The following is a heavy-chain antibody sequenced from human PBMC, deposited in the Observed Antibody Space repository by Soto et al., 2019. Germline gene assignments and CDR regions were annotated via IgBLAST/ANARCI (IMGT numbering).Heavy chain of an antibody. J-gene: IGHJ6*03. CDR2: INQDGSEK. D-gene: IGHD5-12*01. Sequence: HPGGSLRLSCAASGFTFSSYWMSWVRQAPGKGLEWVANINQDGSEKYYVDSVKGRFTISRDNAKNSLYLQMNSLRAEDRAVYYYARDFMMATTTWVYYYMDVWGKGTTVTVSS. V-gene: IGHV3-7*01. CDR3: ARDFMMATTTWVYYYMDV. CDR1: GFTFSSYW.